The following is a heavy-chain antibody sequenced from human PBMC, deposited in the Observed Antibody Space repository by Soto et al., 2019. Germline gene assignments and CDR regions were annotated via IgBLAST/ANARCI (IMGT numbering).Heavy chain of an antibody. V-gene: IGHV1-18*01. J-gene: IGHJ6*03. CDR1: GYTFTSYG. Sequence: GASVKVSCKASGYTFTSYGISWVRQAPGQGLEWMGWISAYTGNTNYAQELQGRVTMTTDTSTSTAYMELRSLRSDDTAVYYCARAVEVRGVVIYYYYYMDVWGKGTTVTVSS. D-gene: IGHD3-10*01. CDR2: ISAYTGNT. CDR3: ARAVEVRGVVIYYYYYMDV.